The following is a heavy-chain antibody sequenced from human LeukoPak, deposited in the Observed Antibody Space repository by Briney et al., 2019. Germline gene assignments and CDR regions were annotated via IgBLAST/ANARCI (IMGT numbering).Heavy chain of an antibody. CDR2: INPNSGGT. Sequence: ASVKVCCKASGYTFTGYYMHWVRQAPGQGLEWMGWINPNSGGTNYAQKFQGRVTMTRDTSISTAYMELSRLRSDDTAVYYCARNTQYYDFWSGYSSADYYYYMDVWGKGTTVTVSS. CDR1: GYTFTGYY. D-gene: IGHD3-3*01. CDR3: ARNTQYYDFWSGYSSADYYYYMDV. J-gene: IGHJ6*03. V-gene: IGHV1-2*02.